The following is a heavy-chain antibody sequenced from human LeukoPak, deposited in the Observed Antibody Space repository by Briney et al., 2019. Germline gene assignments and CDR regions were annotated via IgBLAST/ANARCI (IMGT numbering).Heavy chain of an antibody. D-gene: IGHD6-13*01. CDR1: GGTFSSYA. V-gene: IGHV1-69*04. Sequence: SVKVSCKASGGTFSSYAISWVRQAPGQGLEWMGRIIPILGIANYAQKFQGRVTITADKSTSTAYMELSGLRSEDTAVYYCAIDIAPSRSHTIAAAGTDLWGRGTLVTVSS. CDR3: AIDIAPSRSHTIAAAGTDL. J-gene: IGHJ2*01. CDR2: IIPILGIA.